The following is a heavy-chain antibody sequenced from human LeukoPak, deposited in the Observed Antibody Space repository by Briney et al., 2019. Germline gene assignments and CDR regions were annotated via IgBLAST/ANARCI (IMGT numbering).Heavy chain of an antibody. CDR3: AKDSNYDFWSGYYYFDY. CDR2: ISYDGSNK. Sequence: GRSLRLSCAASGFTFSSYGMHWVRQAPGKGLEWVAVISYDGSNKYYADSVKGRFTISRDSSKNTLYLQMNSLRAEDTAVYYCAKDSNYDFWSGYYYFDYWGQGTLVTVSS. CDR1: GFTFSSYG. V-gene: IGHV3-30*18. D-gene: IGHD3-3*01. J-gene: IGHJ4*02.